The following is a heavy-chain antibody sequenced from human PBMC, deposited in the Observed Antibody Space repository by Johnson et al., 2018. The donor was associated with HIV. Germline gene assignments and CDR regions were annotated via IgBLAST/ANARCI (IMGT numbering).Heavy chain of an antibody. D-gene: IGHD6-13*01. CDR3: AKGKDSSSWFDAFDI. V-gene: IGHV3-23*01. Sequence: EVQLLESGGGVVPPGRSMRLSCAASGFTFSSYAMSWVRQAPGKWLEWVSAISGSGGSTYYADSVKGRFTISRDNSKNTLYLQMNSLRAEDTAVYYCAKGKDSSSWFDAFDIWGQGTMVTVSS. J-gene: IGHJ3*02. CDR1: GFTFSSYA. CDR2: ISGSGGST.